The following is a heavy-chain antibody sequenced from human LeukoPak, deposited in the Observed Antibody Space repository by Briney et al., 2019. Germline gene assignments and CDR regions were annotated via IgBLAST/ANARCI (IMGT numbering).Heavy chain of an antibody. CDR3: ARNTPYGDPEADY. V-gene: IGHV5-51*01. CDR2: IYPGDSDT. J-gene: IGHJ4*02. CDR1: GYSFTSYW. D-gene: IGHD4-17*01. Sequence: KHGESLKISCKGSGYSFTSYWIGWVRQMPGKGLEWMGIIYPGDSDTRYSPSFQGQVTISADKSVSTAYLQWSSLKASDTAMYYCARNTPYGDPEADYWGQGTLVTVSS.